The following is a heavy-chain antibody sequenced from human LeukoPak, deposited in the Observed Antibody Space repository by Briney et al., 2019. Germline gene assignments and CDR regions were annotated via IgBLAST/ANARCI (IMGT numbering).Heavy chain of an antibody. CDR1: GGSFSGYY. CDR2: INHSGST. CDR3: ASGYSYGNGYYYYYYMDV. D-gene: IGHD5-18*01. Sequence: SETLSLTCAVYGGSFSGYYWSWIRQPPGKGLEGIGEINHSGSTNYNPSLKSRVTISVDTSKNQFSLKLSSVTAADTAVYYCASGYSYGNGYYYYYYMDVWGKGTTVTVSS. J-gene: IGHJ6*03. V-gene: IGHV4-34*01.